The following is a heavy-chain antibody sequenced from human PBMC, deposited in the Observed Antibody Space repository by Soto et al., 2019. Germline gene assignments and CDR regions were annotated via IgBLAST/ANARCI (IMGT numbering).Heavy chain of an antibody. CDR1: GYSFTSYW. V-gene: IGHV5-51*01. J-gene: IGHJ6*02. CDR3: ARHYDSSSLEYYYYGMDV. CDR2: IYPGDSDT. Sequence: GESLKISCKGSGYSFTSYWIGWVRQMPGKGLEWMGIIYPGDSDTRYSPSFQGQVTISADKSISTAYLQWSSLKASDTAMYYCARHYDSSSLEYYYYGMDVWGQGTTVTVSS. D-gene: IGHD3-22*01.